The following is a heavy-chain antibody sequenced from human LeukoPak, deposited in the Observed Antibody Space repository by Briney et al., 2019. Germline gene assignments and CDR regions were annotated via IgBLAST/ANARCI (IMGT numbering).Heavy chain of an antibody. CDR3: ARDVTYYGGDWFDP. D-gene: IGHD4-23*01. Sequence: PGGSLRLSCAASGFTFSSYSMNWVRQAPGKGLEWVSYISSTTSNIYYADSVKGRFTISRDNAKNSLYLQTNSLRAEDTAVYYCARDVTYYGGDWFDPWGQGTLVTVSS. CDR1: GFTFSSYS. CDR2: ISSTTSNI. J-gene: IGHJ5*02. V-gene: IGHV3-48*04.